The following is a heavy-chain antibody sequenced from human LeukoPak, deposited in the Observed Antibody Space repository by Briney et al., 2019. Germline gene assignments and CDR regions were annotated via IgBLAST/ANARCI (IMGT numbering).Heavy chain of an antibody. J-gene: IGHJ4*02. CDR2: ISYDGSNK. D-gene: IGHD5-18*01. Sequence: GGSLRLSCAASGFTFSSYAMHWVRQAPGKGLEWVAVISYDGSNKYYADSVKGRFTTSRDNSKNTLYLQMNSLRAEDTAVYYCGNLDTPMGYWGQGTLVTVSS. V-gene: IGHV3-30-3*01. CDR3: GNLDTPMGY. CDR1: GFTFSSYA.